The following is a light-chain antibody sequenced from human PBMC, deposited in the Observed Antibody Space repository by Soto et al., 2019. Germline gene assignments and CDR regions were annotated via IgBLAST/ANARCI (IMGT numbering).Light chain of an antibody. CDR2: RNN. CDR1: SSNIGSNY. Sequence: QSVLTQPPSASGPPGQRVTISCSGSSSNIGSNYVYWYQQLPGTAPKLLIYRNNQRPSGVPDRFSGSKSGTSASLAISGLRSEDEADYYWAAWDDSLSGRVFGGGTKLTVL. CDR3: AAWDDSLSGRV. J-gene: IGLJ2*01. V-gene: IGLV1-47*01.